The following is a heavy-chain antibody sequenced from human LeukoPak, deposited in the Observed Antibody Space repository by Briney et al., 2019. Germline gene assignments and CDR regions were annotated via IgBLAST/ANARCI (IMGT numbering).Heavy chain of an antibody. Sequence: GRSLRLSCAASGFTFSSYAMHWVRQAPGKGLKWVAVISYDGSNKYYADSVKGRFTISRDNSKNTLYLQMNSLRAEDTAVYYCARDPHPPQLVLYYFDYWGQGTLVTVSS. D-gene: IGHD6-13*01. V-gene: IGHV3-30*04. J-gene: IGHJ4*02. CDR1: GFTFSSYA. CDR2: ISYDGSNK. CDR3: ARDPHPPQLVLYYFDY.